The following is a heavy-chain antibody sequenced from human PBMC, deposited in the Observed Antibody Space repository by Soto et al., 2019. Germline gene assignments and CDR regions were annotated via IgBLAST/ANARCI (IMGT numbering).Heavy chain of an antibody. V-gene: IGHV1-24*01. D-gene: IGHD3-16*02. CDR2: FDAEDGAA. Sequence: ASVKVSCKVSGYTLTELSMHWVRQAPGKGLEWMGVFDAEDGAASYAQNFQGRVTMTVDTSTDTAYMEVTSLRSEDTAVYYCATDLFHDYADAWVTFRPADYWGQGTQVTVPS. CDR1: GYTLTELS. CDR3: ATDLFHDYADAWVTFRPADY. J-gene: IGHJ4*02.